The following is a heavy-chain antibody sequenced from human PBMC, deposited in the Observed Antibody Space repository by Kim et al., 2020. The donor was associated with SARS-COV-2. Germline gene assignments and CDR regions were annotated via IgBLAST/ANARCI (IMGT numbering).Heavy chain of an antibody. J-gene: IGHJ4*02. D-gene: IGHD6-13*01. V-gene: IGHV3-11*05. Sequence: GGSLRLSCAASGFTFSDYYMSWIRQAPGKGLECFSYISSSSSYTYYADSVKGRFTISRDNTKNSLYLQLNSLRAEDTAVYYCARVREGGCSWYYFDYWGQGTLVTVSS. CDR1: GFTFSDYY. CDR2: ISSSSSYT. CDR3: ARVREGGCSWYYFDY.